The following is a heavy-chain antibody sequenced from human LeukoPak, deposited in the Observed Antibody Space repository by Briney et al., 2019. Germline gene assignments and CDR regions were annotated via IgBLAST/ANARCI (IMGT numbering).Heavy chain of an antibody. Sequence: PSETLSLICAVYGGSFSGYYWSWIRQPPGKGLEWIGEINHSGSTNYNPSLKSRVTISVDTSKNQFSLKLSSVTAADTAVYYCAIAQSSGYDYWGQGTLVTVSS. CDR2: INHSGST. CDR1: GGSFSGYY. CDR3: AIAQSSGYDY. V-gene: IGHV4-34*01. J-gene: IGHJ4*02. D-gene: IGHD3-22*01.